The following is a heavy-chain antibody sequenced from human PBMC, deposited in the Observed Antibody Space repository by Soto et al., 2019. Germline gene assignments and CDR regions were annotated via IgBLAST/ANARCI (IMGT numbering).Heavy chain of an antibody. Sequence: ASVKVSCKVSGYTLTELSMHWVRQAPGKGLEWMGGFDPEDGETIYAQKFQGRVTMTEDTSTDTAYMELSSLRSEDTAVYYCATTYDFWSGYRPYYYMDVWGKGTTVTVSS. CDR2: FDPEDGET. V-gene: IGHV1-24*01. CDR1: GYTLTELS. J-gene: IGHJ6*03. D-gene: IGHD3-3*01. CDR3: ATTYDFWSGYRPYYYMDV.